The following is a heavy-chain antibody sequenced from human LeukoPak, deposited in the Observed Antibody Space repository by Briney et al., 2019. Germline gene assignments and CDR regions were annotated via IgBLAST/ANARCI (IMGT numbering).Heavy chain of an antibody. D-gene: IGHD6-6*01. J-gene: IGHJ4*02. V-gene: IGHV5-51*01. CDR3: ASTLEYISSSFHFDY. CDR2: IYPGDSDT. CDR1: GYSFSTYW. Sequence: GESLKISCKGSGYSFSTYWIGWVRQMPGQGLEWMGIIYPGDSDTTYSPSFQGQVTISADKSISTAYLQWSSLKASDTAMYYCASTLEYISSSFHFDYWGQGTLVTVSS.